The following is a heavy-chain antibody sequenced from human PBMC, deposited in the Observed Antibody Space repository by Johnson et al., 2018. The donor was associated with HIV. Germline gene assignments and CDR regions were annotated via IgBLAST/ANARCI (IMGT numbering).Heavy chain of an antibody. CDR2: INWSGGST. Sequence: EKLVESGGGVVQPGRSLRLSCAASGFTFSDYYMSWVRQAPGKGLEWVSGINWSGGSTGYADSVKGRFTISRDNSKNTLYLQMNSLRTEDTAVYYCARDGNDGSPGNDAFDIWGQGTMVTVSS. CDR1: GFTFSDYY. V-gene: IGHV3-20*04. D-gene: IGHD1-14*01. CDR3: ARDGNDGSPGNDAFDI. J-gene: IGHJ3*02.